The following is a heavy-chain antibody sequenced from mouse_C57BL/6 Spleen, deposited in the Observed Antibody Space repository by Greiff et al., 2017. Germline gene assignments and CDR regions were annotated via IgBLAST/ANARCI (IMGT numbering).Heavy chain of an antibody. V-gene: IGHV1-69*01. CDR3: ARRGYSNSHWYFDV. CDR2: IDPSDSYT. J-gene: IGHJ1*03. CDR1: GYTFTSYW. D-gene: IGHD2-5*01. Sequence: QVQLQQPGAELVMPGASVKLSCKASGYTFTSYWMHWVKQRPGQGLEWIGEIDPSDSYTNYNQKFKGKSTLTVDKSSSTAYMQLSRLTSEDSAVYYCARRGYSNSHWYFDVWGTGTTVTVSS.